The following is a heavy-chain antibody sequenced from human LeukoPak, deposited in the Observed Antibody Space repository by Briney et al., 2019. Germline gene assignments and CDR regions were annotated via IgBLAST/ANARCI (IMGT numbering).Heavy chain of an antibody. Sequence: ASVKVSCKASGGTFSSYAISWVRQAPGQGLEWMGGIIPIFGTANYAQKFQGRVTITADKSTSTAYMELSSLRSEDTAVYYCARGLSGSYYYYYYMDVWGKGTTVTVSS. CDR3: ARGLSGSYYYYYYMDV. CDR1: GGTFSSYA. J-gene: IGHJ6*03. CDR2: IIPIFGTA. V-gene: IGHV1-69*06. D-gene: IGHD1-26*01.